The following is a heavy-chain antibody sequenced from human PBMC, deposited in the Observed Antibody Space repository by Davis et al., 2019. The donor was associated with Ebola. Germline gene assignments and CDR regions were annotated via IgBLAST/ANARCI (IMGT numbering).Heavy chain of an antibody. CDR2: IYPGDSDT. V-gene: IGHV5-51*01. CDR1: GYNFNKYW. CDR3: ARHSSVATREGSDY. J-gene: IGHJ4*02. D-gene: IGHD6-6*01. Sequence: KVSCKASGYNFNKYWIGWVRQMPGKGLEWMGIIYPGDSDTRYSPSLQGQVTISADKSTSTAYLQWSSLEASDTAIYYCARHSSVATREGSDYWGQGTLVTVSS.